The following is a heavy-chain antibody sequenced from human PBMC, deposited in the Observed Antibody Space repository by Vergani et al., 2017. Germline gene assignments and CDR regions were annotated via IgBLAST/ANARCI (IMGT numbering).Heavy chain of an antibody. CDR2: ISGNGDRT. Sequence: EVHLLESGGGQVEAGGSLRLSCVASGFTFSNSAMSWVRQTSGKGLEWVSAISGNGDRTYYADSVKGRFTISRDNSKNTVYLQMNSLKAEDMATYYCAKADYSNYGGGWFDPWGQGTLVTVSS. CDR1: GFTFSNSA. CDR3: AKADYSNYGGGWFDP. D-gene: IGHD4-11*01. J-gene: IGHJ5*02. V-gene: IGHV3-23*01.